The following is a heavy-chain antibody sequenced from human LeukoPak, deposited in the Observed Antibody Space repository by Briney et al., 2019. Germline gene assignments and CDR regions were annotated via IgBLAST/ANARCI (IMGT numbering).Heavy chain of an antibody. CDR2: IYYSGNT. CDR1: GYSTSIGYY. J-gene: IGHJ4*02. D-gene: IGHD3-22*01. V-gene: IGHV4-38-2*01. CDR3: AGHRLYDTTGYYYDFDY. Sequence: SETLSLTCAVSGYSTSIGYYWGWIRQPPGKGLEWIGSIYYSGNTYDNPSLKSRLAISLDTSKNQFSLKLSSVTASDTAVYYCAGHRLYDTTGYYYDFDYWGQGTLVTVSS.